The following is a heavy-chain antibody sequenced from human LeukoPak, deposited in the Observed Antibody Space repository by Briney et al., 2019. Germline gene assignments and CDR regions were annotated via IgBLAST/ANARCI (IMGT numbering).Heavy chain of an antibody. D-gene: IGHD3-10*01. CDR1: GFTVSSNY. CDR3: ARAYGSGSYFHYYYGMDV. Sequence: PGGSLRLSCAASGFTVSSNYMSWVRQAPGKGLEWVSVIYSGGSTYYADSVKGRFTISRDNAKNSLYLQMNSLRAEDTAVYYCARAYGSGSYFHYYYGMDVWGQGTTVTVSS. J-gene: IGHJ6*02. CDR2: IYSGGST. V-gene: IGHV3-53*01.